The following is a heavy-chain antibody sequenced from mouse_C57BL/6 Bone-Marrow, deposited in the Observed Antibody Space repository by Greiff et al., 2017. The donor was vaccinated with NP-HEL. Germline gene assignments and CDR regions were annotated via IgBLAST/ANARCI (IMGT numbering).Heavy chain of an antibody. Sequence: QVHVKQSGPELVKPGASVKISCKASGYTFTDYYINWVKQRPGQGLEWIGWIFPGSGSTYYNEKFKGKATLTVDKSSSTAYMLLSSLTSEDSAVYCCARLGELGTFADWGQGTLVTVSA. V-gene: IGHV1-75*01. J-gene: IGHJ3*01. CDR2: IFPGSGST. CDR3: ARLGELGTFAD. D-gene: IGHD4-1*01. CDR1: GYTFTDYY.